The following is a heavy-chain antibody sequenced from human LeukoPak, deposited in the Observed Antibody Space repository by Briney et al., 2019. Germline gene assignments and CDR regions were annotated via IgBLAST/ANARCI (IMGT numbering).Heavy chain of an antibody. D-gene: IGHD3-22*01. CDR3: AKDWNSSGYIDAFDI. J-gene: IGHJ3*02. V-gene: IGHV3-23*01. CDR1: GFTVSSNY. CDR2: ISGSGGST. Sequence: PGGSLRLSCAASGFTVSSNYMSWVRQAPGKGLEWVSAISGSGGSTYYADSVKGRFTISRDNSKSTLYLQMNSLRAEDTAVYYCAKDWNSSGYIDAFDIWGQGTMVTVSS.